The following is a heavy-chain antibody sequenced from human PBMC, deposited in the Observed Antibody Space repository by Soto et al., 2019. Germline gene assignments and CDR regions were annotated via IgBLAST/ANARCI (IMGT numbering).Heavy chain of an antibody. CDR3: AKSRSSFFYYGLDV. V-gene: IGHV3-23*01. CDR2: FGGGAGRT. J-gene: IGHJ6*02. Sequence: GGSLRLSCAASGFTFSDYYMSWVRQAPGKGLEWVSGFGGGAGRTFYADSVKGRCTISRDTSKDTLFLQLNSLTAEDTGVYYCAKSRSSFFYYGLDVWGQGTTVTVSS. D-gene: IGHD3-10*01. CDR1: GFTFSDYY.